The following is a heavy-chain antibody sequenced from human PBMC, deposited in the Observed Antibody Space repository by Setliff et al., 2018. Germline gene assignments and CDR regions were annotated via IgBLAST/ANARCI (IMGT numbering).Heavy chain of an antibody. CDR1: GFTFSTYE. D-gene: IGHD3-22*01. CDR3: ARWHYYDNGATYTFDI. V-gene: IGHV4-34*01. J-gene: IGHJ3*02. Sequence: GSLRLSCAASGFTFSTYEMNWVRQAPGKGLEWIGEINHSGSSNYNPSLKSRVSISVDTSKNQFSLKLTSVTAADTAVYYCARWHYYDNGATYTFDIWGQGTLVTVSS. CDR2: INHSGSS.